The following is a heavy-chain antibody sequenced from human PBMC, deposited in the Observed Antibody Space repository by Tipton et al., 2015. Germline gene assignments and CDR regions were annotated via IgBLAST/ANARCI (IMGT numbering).Heavy chain of an antibody. CDR2: IFHRGDT. J-gene: IGHJ4*02. D-gene: IGHD4-11*01. CDR1: GYSISSGYY. Sequence: ELVKPSETMSLTCDVSGYSISSGYYWGWIRQPPGKGLEWIGSIFHRGDTNYNPSLKSRVTISVDKSKNQFSLKLTSVTAADTAVYYCARGYSNYWGYWGQGTLVTVSS. CDR3: ARGYSNYWGY. V-gene: IGHV4-38-2*01.